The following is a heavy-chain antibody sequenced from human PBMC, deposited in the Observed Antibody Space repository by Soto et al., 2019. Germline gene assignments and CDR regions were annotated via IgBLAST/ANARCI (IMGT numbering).Heavy chain of an antibody. V-gene: IGHV3-21*01. Sequence: EVQLVESGGGLVKPGGSLRLSCAASGFTFRNYGRNRVRQAPGKGLEWVSSISSSGNYMYYADSVKGRFTISRDNAKNSLYLQMNSLRAVDTAVYYCARDCSSTSCYGGHFDYWGQGILVTVSS. D-gene: IGHD2-2*01. CDR3: ARDCSSTSCYGGHFDY. CDR1: GFTFRNYG. CDR2: ISSSGNYM. J-gene: IGHJ4*02.